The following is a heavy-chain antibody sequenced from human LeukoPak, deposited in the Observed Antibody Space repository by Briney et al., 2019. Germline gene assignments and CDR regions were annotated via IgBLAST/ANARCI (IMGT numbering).Heavy chain of an antibody. Sequence: SVKVSCKASGYTFTSYYMHWVRQAPGQGLEWMGGIIPIFGTANYAQKFQGRVTITADESTSTAYMELSSLRSEDTAVYYCARGGGLYYDSSGYYYGSNWGQGTLVTVSS. V-gene: IGHV1-69*13. D-gene: IGHD3-22*01. CDR3: ARGGGLYYDSSGYYYGSN. CDR1: GYTFTSYY. CDR2: IIPIFGTA. J-gene: IGHJ4*02.